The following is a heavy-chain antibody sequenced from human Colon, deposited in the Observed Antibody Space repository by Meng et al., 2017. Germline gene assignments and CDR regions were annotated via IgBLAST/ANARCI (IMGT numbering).Heavy chain of an antibody. CDR2: ISRSGSTI. CDR1: GFTFSSYE. CDR3: ARDKRVGLDGYNSLFDY. D-gene: IGHD5-24*01. J-gene: IGHJ4*02. V-gene: IGHV3-48*03. Sequence: GESLKFSCAASGFTFSSYEMNWGRQAPGKGLERVSYISRSGSTIYYADPVKGRFTISRENAKNSLYLQMNSLRSEDTAVYYCARDKRVGLDGYNSLFDYWGQGTLVTVSS.